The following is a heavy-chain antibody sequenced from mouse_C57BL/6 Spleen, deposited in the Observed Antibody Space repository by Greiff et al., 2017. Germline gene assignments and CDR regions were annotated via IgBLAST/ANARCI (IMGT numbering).Heavy chain of an antibody. CDR3: ARHGEPGTYYFDY. CDR2: ISSGGSYT. J-gene: IGHJ2*01. Sequence: EVQVVESGGDLVKPGGSLKLSCAASGFTFSSYGMSWVRQTPDKRLEWVANISSGGSYTDYPDSVKGRFTISRDNAKNTLYLQMSSLKSEDTAMYYCARHGEPGTYYFDYWGQGTTLTVSS. D-gene: IGHD4-1*01. CDR1: GFTFSSYG. V-gene: IGHV5-6*01.